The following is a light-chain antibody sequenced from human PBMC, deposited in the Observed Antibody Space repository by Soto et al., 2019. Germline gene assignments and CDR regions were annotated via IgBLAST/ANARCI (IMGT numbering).Light chain of an antibody. CDR3: QKYNSAPYT. J-gene: IGKJ2*01. CDR2: DAS. Sequence: EIFLTQSPDTLSLSPGERATLSCRATQSVTNYIAWYQQRPGQAPRLLIYDASNRASGVPAKFSGSGSGTDFTLTISSLQPEDVATYYCQKYNSAPYTFGQGTKLEIK. V-gene: IGKV3-11*01. CDR1: QSVTNY.